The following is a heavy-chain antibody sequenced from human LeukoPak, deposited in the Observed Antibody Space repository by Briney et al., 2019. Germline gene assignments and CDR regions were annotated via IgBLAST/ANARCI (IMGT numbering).Heavy chain of an antibody. J-gene: IGHJ6*03. D-gene: IGHD6-6*01. CDR2: IYYSGST. V-gene: IGHV4-59*01. CDR3: ARVKQVGYYYYYMDV. Sequence: KTSETLSLTCTVSGGSISSYYWSWIRQPPGKGLELIGYIYYSGSTNDNPSLKSRVTISVDTSKNQFSLKLSSVTAADTAVYYCARVKQVGYYYYYMDVWGKGTTVTVSS. CDR1: GGSISSYY.